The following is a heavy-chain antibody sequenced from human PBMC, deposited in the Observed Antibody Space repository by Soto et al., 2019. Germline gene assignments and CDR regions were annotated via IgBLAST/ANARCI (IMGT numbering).Heavy chain of an antibody. J-gene: IGHJ6*03. CDR1: GGSISSYY. CDR3: ARVRGYSDYDHEVYYYYMDV. D-gene: IGHD5-12*01. CDR2: IYYSGST. Sequence: PSETLSLTCTVSGGSISSYYWSWIRQPPGKGLEWIGYIYYSGSTNYNPSLKSRVTISVDTSKNQFSLKLSSVTAADTAVYYCARVRGYSDYDHEVYYYYMDVWGKGTTVTVSS. V-gene: IGHV4-59*08.